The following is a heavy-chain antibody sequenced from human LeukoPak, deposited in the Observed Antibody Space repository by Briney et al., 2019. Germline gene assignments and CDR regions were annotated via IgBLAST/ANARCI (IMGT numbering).Heavy chain of an antibody. Sequence: SETLSLTCTVPDGSISNSFWNWVRQPPGKGLEWIAYIHTSGSTNYNPAFKSRVTLSVDTSKNQISLMVRSVTAADTAVYHCARFGVNYDMDVWGQGTTVTVSS. J-gene: IGHJ6*02. D-gene: IGHD3-16*01. V-gene: IGHV4-4*09. CDR3: ARFGVNYDMDV. CDR1: DGSISNSF. CDR2: IHTSGST.